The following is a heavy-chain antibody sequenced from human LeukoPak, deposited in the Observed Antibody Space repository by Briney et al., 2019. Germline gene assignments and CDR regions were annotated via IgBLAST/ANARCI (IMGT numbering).Heavy chain of an antibody. D-gene: IGHD6-19*01. J-gene: IGHJ4*02. V-gene: IGHV3-23*01. CDR2: ISGGGSST. CDR3: AKDRQYNSGWGLYDY. CDR1: GFTFSSYA. Sequence: GGSLRLSCAASGFTFSSYAMSWVRPSPGKGLEWVSAISGGGSSTYYADSVKGRFTISRNNSKSTLYLQMNSLRAEDTAVYYCAKDRQYNSGWGLYDYWGQGSLVTVSS.